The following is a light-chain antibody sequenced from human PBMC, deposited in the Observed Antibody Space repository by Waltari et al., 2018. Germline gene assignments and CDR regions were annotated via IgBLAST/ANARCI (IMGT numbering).Light chain of an antibody. CDR1: QSVNDY. CDR2: DAS. Sequence: EVVLTQSPATLSLSPGERATLSCRASQSVNDYLAWYQQKPGQAPRLLMYDASNRATGIPARFSGSGSGTDFSLSISSLEPEDFAVYYCQQRHNWPLTFGGGTKVEIK. J-gene: IGKJ4*01. V-gene: IGKV3-11*01. CDR3: QQRHNWPLT.